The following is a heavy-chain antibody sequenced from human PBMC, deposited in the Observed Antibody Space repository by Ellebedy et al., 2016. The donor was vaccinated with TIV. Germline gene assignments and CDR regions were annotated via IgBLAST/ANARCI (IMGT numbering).Heavy chain of an antibody. Sequence: GESLKISCAASGFTVSSNYMSWVRQAPGKGLVWVSYTNTDGITTNYADFVKGRFIISRDNAKNTVFLQMNSLRVEDTAVYYCTRDRPHSWFDTWGQGTLVTVSS. V-gene: IGHV3-74*01. CDR3: TRDRPHSWFDT. J-gene: IGHJ5*02. CDR2: TNTDGITT. CDR1: GFTVSSNY. D-gene: IGHD1-14*01.